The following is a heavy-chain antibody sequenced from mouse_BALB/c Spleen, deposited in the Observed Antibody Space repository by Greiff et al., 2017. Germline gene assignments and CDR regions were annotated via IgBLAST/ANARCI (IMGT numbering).Heavy chain of an antibody. CDR1: GYSITSDYA. V-gene: IGHV3-2*02. D-gene: IGHD1-1*01. CDR2: ISYSGST. CDR3: ARKDYGVSLAY. J-gene: IGHJ3*01. Sequence: EVQLQESGPGLVKPSQSLSLTCTVTGYSITSDYAWNWIRQFPGNKLEWMGYISYSGSTSYNPSLKSRISITRDTSKNQFFLQLNSVTTEDTATYYCARKDYGVSLAYWGQGTLVTVSA.